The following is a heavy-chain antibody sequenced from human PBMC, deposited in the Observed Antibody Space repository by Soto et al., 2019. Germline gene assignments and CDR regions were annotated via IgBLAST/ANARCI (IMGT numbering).Heavy chain of an antibody. V-gene: IGHV1-18*01. CDR3: ARHHGTTTSENWFDP. CDR2: ISTYSGDT. Sequence: QVHLVQSGVEVTTPGASVKVSCQASGYTFFTYDISWVRQAPGQGLEWMGWISTYSGDTKYAQKFQGRVTMTTHTSTTTAYLELMSVRSDDTAVYYCARHHGTTTSENWFDPWGQGTLVTVSS. J-gene: IGHJ5*02. D-gene: IGHD3-3*01. CDR1: GYTFFTYD.